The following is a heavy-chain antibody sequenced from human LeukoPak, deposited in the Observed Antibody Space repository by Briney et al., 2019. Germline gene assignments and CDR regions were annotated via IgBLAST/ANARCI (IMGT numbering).Heavy chain of an antibody. J-gene: IGHJ4*02. V-gene: IGHV3-69-1*02. CDR2: ISSTRDI. Sequence: GGSLRLSCAASGFTFGKYALNWFRHTPGKGLEWLSYISSTRDIYYADSVKGRFTISRDNAKKSLYLQMNSLRAEDTAVYFCARHDKWAFDYWGQGTLVTVSS. CDR1: GFTFGKYA. CDR3: ARHDKWAFDY. D-gene: IGHD1-26*01.